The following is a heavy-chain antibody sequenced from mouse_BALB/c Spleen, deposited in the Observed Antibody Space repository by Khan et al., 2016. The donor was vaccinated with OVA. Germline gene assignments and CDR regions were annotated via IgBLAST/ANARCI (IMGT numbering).Heavy chain of an antibody. J-gene: IGHJ1*01. Sequence: EVELVESGGGLVQPGGSLRLSCATSGFTFTDYYMSWVRQPPGKALEWLGFIRNKAKDYTTEYSASVKGRFTISSDISQSIVYLQMNTLRPEDSATYYCARETVVDIYWYFDVWGAGTTVTVSS. D-gene: IGHD1-1*01. V-gene: IGHV7-3*02. CDR3: ARETVVDIYWYFDV. CDR1: GFTFTDYY. CDR2: IRNKAKDYTT.